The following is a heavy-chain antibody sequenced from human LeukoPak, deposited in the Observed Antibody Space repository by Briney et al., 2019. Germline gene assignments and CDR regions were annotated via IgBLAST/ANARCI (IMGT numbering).Heavy chain of an antibody. J-gene: IGHJ4*02. V-gene: IGHV3-7*01. CDR1: GFTFRNYW. CDR2: IKDDGRQK. Sequence: PGGSLRLSCAASGFTFRNYWMTWVRQAPGKGLEWVANIKDDGRQKYYVDSVKGRLAISRDNAKNSLALQMNSLRAEDTAVYYCARDDGGGWAHWGQGTLVTVSS. D-gene: IGHD1-26*01. CDR3: ARDDGGGWAH.